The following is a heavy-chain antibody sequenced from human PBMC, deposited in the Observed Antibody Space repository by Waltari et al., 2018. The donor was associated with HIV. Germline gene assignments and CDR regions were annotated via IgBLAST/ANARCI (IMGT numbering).Heavy chain of an antibody. Sequence: EVQLVESGGGLVQPGGSLRLSCAASGFTFSNYWMTWVRQAPGKGLEWVANVNQGGSEKYYVDSVKGRFTISRDNSKNSLYLQMNSLRAEDTAVYYCARDWGAGDHVPTVWGQGTLVTVSS. D-gene: IGHD3-16*01. V-gene: IGHV3-7*01. CDR2: VNQGGSEK. CDR1: GFTFSNYW. J-gene: IGHJ4*02. CDR3: ARDWGAGDHVPTV.